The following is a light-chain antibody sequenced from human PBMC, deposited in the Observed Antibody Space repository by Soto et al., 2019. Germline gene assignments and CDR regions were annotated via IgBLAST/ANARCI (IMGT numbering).Light chain of an antibody. V-gene: IGLV1-40*01. CDR3: QSYDSGLTGVV. CDR2: DNY. J-gene: IGLJ2*01. Sequence: QSVLTQPPSVSVAPGQRVTISCTGSSSNIGANYDVHWYQQIPGRAPKVLIYDNYNRPSGVPDRFSGSKSGTSASLAITGLQAEDEADYYCQSYDSGLTGVVFGGGTKLTVL. CDR1: SSNIGANYD.